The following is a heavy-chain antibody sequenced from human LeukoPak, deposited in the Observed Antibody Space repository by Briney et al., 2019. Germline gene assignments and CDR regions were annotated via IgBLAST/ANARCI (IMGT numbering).Heavy chain of an antibody. D-gene: IGHD2-15*01. CDR3: ARARYCSGGSCYSLDY. CDR1: GGSISSSSYY. V-gene: IGHV4-39*07. CDR2: IYYSGST. J-gene: IGHJ4*02. Sequence: PSETLSLTCTVSGGSISSSSYYWGWIRQPPGKGLEWIGSIYYSGSTYYNPSLKSRVTISVDTSKNQFSLKLSSVTAADTAVYYCARARYCSGGSCYSLDYWGQGTLVTVSS.